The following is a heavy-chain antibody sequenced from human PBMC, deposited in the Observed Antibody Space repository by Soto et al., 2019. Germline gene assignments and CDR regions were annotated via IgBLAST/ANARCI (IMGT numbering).Heavy chain of an antibody. V-gene: IGHV1-18*01. Sequence: ASVKVSCKASGYTFTSYGISWVRQAPGQGLEWMGWISAYNGNTNYAQKLQGRVTMTTDTSTSTAYMELRSLGSDDTAVYYCARDLRYCSGGSCYSGGRDAFDIWGQGTMVTVSS. CDR3: ARDLRYCSGGSCYSGGRDAFDI. CDR2: ISAYNGNT. J-gene: IGHJ3*02. CDR1: GYTFTSYG. D-gene: IGHD2-15*01.